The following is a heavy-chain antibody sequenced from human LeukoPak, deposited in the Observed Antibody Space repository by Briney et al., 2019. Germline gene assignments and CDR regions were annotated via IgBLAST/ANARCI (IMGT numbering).Heavy chain of an antibody. J-gene: IGHJ6*03. V-gene: IGHV4-4*07. D-gene: IGHD3-10*01. Sequence: PSETLSLTCTVSGGSISSYYWSWIRQPAGKGLERIGRIYTSGCTIDNPSLKSRVTMAVDTSKIQFALKLSSVTAADTAVYYCARDGFGGSEWFGESYYYYYYMDVWAKGPRSPSP. CDR3: ARDGFGGSEWFGESYYYYYYMDV. CDR1: GGSISSYY. CDR2: IYTSGCT.